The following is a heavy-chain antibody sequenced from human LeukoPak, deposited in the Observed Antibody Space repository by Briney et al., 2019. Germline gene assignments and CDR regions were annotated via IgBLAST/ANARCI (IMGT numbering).Heavy chain of an antibody. V-gene: IGHV4-38-2*01. J-gene: IGHJ4*02. Sequence: PSETLSLTYALPGYSISSGYYWGWTRQPPGKGLEWIGSIYHSGSTYYNPSVKSRVTISVDTSKNQFSLKLSSVTAADTAVYYCARGGGGGFDYWGQGTLVTV. CDR1: GYSISSGYY. CDR2: IYHSGST. CDR3: ARGGGGGFDY. D-gene: IGHD2-15*01.